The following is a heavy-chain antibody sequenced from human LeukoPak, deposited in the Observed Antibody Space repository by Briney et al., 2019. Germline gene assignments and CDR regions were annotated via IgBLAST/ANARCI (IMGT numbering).Heavy chain of an antibody. J-gene: IGHJ4*02. CDR3: AKDSIVTTVTQRWVY. D-gene: IGHD4-17*01. Sequence: GGSLRLSCAASGFTFDDYAMHWVRQAPGKGLEWVSLISGDGGSTYYADSVKGRFTISRDNSKNSLYLQMNSLRTEDTALYYCAKDSIVTTVTQRWVYWGQGTLVTVSS. CDR1: GFTFDDYA. CDR2: ISGDGGST. V-gene: IGHV3-43*02.